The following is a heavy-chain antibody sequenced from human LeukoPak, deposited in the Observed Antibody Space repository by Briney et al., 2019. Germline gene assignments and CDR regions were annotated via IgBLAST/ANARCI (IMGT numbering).Heavy chain of an antibody. D-gene: IGHD3-3*01. CDR3: ARSSPPAYYDFWNGYLDY. CDR1: GGTFSRYA. V-gene: IGHV1-46*01. CDR2: INPSGGST. Sequence: ASVKVSCKASGGTFSRYAISWVRQAPGQGLEWMGIINPSGGSTSYAQKFQGRVTMTRDTSTSTVYIALSSLRSEDTAVYYCARSSPPAYYDFWNGYLDYWGQGTLVTVSS. J-gene: IGHJ4*02.